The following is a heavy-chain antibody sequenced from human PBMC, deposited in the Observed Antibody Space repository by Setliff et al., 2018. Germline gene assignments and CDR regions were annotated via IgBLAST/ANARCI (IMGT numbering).Heavy chain of an antibody. D-gene: IGHD2-2*01. J-gene: IGHJ6*02. CDR1: GYTFTGYY. CDR2: INPNSGGT. Sequence: GASVKVSCKASGYTFTGYYMHWVRQAPGQGLKWMGWINPNSGGTNYAQKFQGRVTMTRDTSISTAYMELSRLRSDDTAVYYCAREIRVVVPAAPRYYGMDVWGQGTTVTVSS. V-gene: IGHV1-2*02. CDR3: AREIRVVVPAAPRYYGMDV.